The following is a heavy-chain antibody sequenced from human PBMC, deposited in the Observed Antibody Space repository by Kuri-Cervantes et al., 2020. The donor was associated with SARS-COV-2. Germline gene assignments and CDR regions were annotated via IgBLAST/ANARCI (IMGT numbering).Heavy chain of an antibody. CDR3: ARDPREYYYDSSGTIRTEESYFDY. D-gene: IGHD3-22*01. CDR2: INPNSGGT. J-gene: IGHJ4*02. Sequence: ASVKVSCKVSGYTLTELSMHWVRQAPGQGLEWMGWINPNSGGTNYAQKFQGRVTMTRDTSISTAYMELSRLRSDDTAVYYCARDPREYYYDSSGTIRTEESYFDYWGQGTLVTVSS. CDR1: GYTLTELS. V-gene: IGHV1-2*02.